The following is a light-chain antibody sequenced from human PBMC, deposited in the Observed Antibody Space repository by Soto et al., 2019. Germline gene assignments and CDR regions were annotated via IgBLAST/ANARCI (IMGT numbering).Light chain of an antibody. Sequence: EIVLMQAPGTLSLSPGERATLSCRASQSVTSSYLAWYQQKPGQAPGLLIDGASRRATGIPDRFSGSGSGTDFTLTISRLEPEDFAVCYCQRYGSSPPLTFGGGTKVEIK. J-gene: IGKJ4*01. CDR2: GAS. CDR1: QSVTSSY. CDR3: QRYGSSPPLT. V-gene: IGKV3-20*01.